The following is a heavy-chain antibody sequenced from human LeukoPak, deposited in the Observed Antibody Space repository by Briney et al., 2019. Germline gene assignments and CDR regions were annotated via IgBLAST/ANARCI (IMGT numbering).Heavy chain of an antibody. CDR2: ISGSGGNT. Sequence: PGGSLRLFCAPSGFTFSSYEMSWVRHAPGKGLEWLSAISGSGGNTYYADSVKGRFTLSRDHSKNTLYLQMSCLSTEDTSVYDCAKDYWDVVVVPSAIPDWWGQGTLVTVSS. CDR3: AKDYWDVVVVPSAIPDW. V-gene: IGHV3-23*01. D-gene: IGHD2-2*02. CDR1: GFTFSSYE. J-gene: IGHJ4*02.